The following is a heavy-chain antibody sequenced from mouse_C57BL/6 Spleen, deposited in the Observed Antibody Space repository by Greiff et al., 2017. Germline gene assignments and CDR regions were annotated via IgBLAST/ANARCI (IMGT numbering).Heavy chain of an antibody. Sequence: EVKLQQSGPELVKPGASVKIPCKASGYTFTDYNMDWVKQSHGKSLEWIGDINPNNGGTIYNQKFKGKATLTVDKSSSTAYMELRSLTSEDTAVYYCARRDYDGFAYWGQGNLVTVSA. CDR2: INPNNGGT. D-gene: IGHD2-4*01. CDR1: GYTFTDYN. J-gene: IGHJ3*01. V-gene: IGHV1-18*01. CDR3: ARRDYDGFAY.